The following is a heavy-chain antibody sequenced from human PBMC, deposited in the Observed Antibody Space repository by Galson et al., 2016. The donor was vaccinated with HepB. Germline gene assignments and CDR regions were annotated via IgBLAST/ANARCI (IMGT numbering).Heavy chain of an antibody. J-gene: IGHJ4*02. CDR3: AKLDFGRDGPRDD. D-gene: IGHD2-21*02. Sequence: SLRLSCAASGFTFSRYGMHWVRQAPGKGLEWVAVISYDGGDKHYADSVKGRFTVSRDNSKNTLFLQMNSLRGEDTAVYYCAKLDFGRDGPRDDGGQGTLVTVSS. CDR1: GFTFSRYG. V-gene: IGHV3-30*19. CDR2: ISYDGGDK.